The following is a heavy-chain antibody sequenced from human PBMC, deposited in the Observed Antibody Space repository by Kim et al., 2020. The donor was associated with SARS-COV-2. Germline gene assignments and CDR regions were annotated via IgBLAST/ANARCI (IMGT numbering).Heavy chain of an antibody. CDR3: AKGTVGCSSTSCYAVLGYFDY. CDR2: ISGDGGST. V-gene: IGHV3-43*02. CDR1: GFTFDDYA. J-gene: IGHJ4*02. Sequence: GGSLRLSCAASGFTFDDYAMHWVRQAPGKGLEWVSLISGDGGSTYYADSVKGRFTISRDNSKNSLYLQMNSLRTEDTALYYCAKGTVGCSSTSCYAVLGYFDYWGQGTLVTVSS. D-gene: IGHD2-2*01.